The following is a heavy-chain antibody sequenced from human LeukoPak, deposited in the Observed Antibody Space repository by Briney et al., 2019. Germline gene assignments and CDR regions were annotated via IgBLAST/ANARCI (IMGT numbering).Heavy chain of an antibody. D-gene: IGHD3-10*01. CDR2: IFYRGST. CDR3: ARGNYYRSGRLDY. V-gene: IGHV4-59*01. Sequence: SETLSLTCTVSGGSFHSNYWSWVRQPPGKGLEWVGYIFYRGSTNFNPSLKSRLTMSVDTSQNQFSLNLRSVTAADTAVYYCARGNYYRSGRLDYWGQGSLVTVSS. CDR1: GGSFHSNY. J-gene: IGHJ4*02.